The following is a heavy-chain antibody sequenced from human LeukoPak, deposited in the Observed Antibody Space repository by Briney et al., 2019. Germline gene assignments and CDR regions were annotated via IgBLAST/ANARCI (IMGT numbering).Heavy chain of an antibody. CDR2: IYYSRST. V-gene: IGHV4-39*01. J-gene: IGHJ6*02. Sequence: SETLSLTCTVSGGSISSSSYYWGWIRQPPGKGLEWIGSIYYSRSTYYNPSLKSRVTISVDTSKNQFSLKLSSVTAADTAVYYCARYYDSSGYYYYYGMDVWGQGTTVTVSS. CDR3: ARYYDSSGYYYYYGMDV. D-gene: IGHD3-22*01. CDR1: GGSISSSSYY.